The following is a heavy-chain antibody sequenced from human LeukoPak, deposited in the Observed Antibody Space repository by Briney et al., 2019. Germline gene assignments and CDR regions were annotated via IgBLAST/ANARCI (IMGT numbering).Heavy chain of an antibody. V-gene: IGHV3-21*01. D-gene: IGHD3-9*01. J-gene: IGHJ4*02. Sequence: GGSLRLSCATSGFSFSSSSMNWVRQAPGKGLEWVSYITDASTYIYYADSVKGRFTISRDNAKNSLYLQMNSLRAEDTAVYYCVRGLHYDILTGSYWGQGTLVTVSS. CDR1: GFSFSSSS. CDR3: VRGLHYDILTGSY. CDR2: ITDASTYI.